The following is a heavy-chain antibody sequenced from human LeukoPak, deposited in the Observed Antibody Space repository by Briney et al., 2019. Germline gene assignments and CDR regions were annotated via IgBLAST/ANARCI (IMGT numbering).Heavy chain of an antibody. D-gene: IGHD5-18*01. CDR1: GGSISSYY. CDR2: IYTSGST. V-gene: IGHV4-4*07. J-gene: IGHJ2*01. CDR3: ARENVATLTFWSDTAMVSESYWYFDL. Sequence: SETLSLTCTVSGGSISSYYWSWIRQPAGKGLEWIGRIYTSGSTNYNPSLKSRVTMSVDTSKNQFSLKLSSVTAADTAVYYCARENVATLTFWSDTAMVSESYWYFDLWGRGTLVTVSS.